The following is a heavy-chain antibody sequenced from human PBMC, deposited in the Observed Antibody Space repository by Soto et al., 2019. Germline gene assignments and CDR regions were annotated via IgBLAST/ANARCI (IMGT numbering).Heavy chain of an antibody. D-gene: IGHD2-21*02. V-gene: IGHV3-73*01. CDR2: SRSKAKSYAT. Sequence: GGSLRLSCAASGFTFSGSAMHCVRQASWKGRGWFVRSRSKAKSYATAYAASVKGRFTISRDDSKNTAYLQMNSLKTEDTAVYYCSRGLLPYNWFYPWGQGT. CDR1: GFTFSGSA. CDR3: SRGLLPYNWFYP. J-gene: IGHJ5*02.